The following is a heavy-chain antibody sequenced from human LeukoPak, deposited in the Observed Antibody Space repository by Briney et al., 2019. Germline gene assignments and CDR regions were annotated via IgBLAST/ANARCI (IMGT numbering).Heavy chain of an antibody. CDR3: ARQFGYSYYFDY. J-gene: IGHJ4*02. CDR2: IYYSGST. V-gene: IGHV4-39*01. Sequence: SETLSLTCTVSGVSVSSSSYYWGWIRQPPGKGLEWIGSIYYSGSTYYSPSLKSRVTISVDTSKNQFSLKLSSVTAADTAVYYCARQFGYSYYFDYWGQGTLVTVSS. D-gene: IGHD1-1*01. CDR1: GVSVSSSSYY.